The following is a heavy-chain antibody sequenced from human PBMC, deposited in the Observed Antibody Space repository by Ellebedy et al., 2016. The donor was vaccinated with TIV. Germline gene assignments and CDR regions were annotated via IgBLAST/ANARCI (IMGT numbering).Heavy chain of an antibody. V-gene: IGHV3-23*01. Sequence: GESLKISXAASGFTFSSCVMSWVRQAPGKGLEWVSSISGSGHSTYYADSVKGRFTISRDNSKSTLYLQLNSLRAEDTAVYYCAKETEQLLVLPYYGLDVWGQGTTVTVSS. CDR3: AKETEQLLVLPYYGLDV. D-gene: IGHD6-13*01. CDR2: ISGSGHST. J-gene: IGHJ6*02. CDR1: GFTFSSCV.